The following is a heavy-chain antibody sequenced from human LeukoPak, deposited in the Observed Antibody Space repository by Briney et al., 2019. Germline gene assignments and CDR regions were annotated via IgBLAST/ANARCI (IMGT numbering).Heavy chain of an antibody. CDR3: ARIVGATLFDY. J-gene: IGHJ4*02. D-gene: IGHD1-26*01. CDR2: IYYSGST. V-gene: IGHV4-39*01. CDR1: GCSISSSSYY. Sequence: SETLSLTCTVSGCSISSSSYYWGWIRQPPGKGLEWIGSIYYSGSTYYNPSLKSRVTISVDTSKNQFSLKLSSVTAADTAVYYCARIVGATLFDYWGQGTLVTVSS.